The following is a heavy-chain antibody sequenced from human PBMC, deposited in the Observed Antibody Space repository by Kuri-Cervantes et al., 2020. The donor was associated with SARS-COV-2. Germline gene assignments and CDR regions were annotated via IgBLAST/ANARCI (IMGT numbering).Heavy chain of an antibody. D-gene: IGHD3-3*01. CDR1: GFTFSNAW. J-gene: IGHJ4*02. CDR2: IKSKTDGGTT. V-gene: IGHV3-15*01. Sequence: GESLKISCAASGFTFSNAWMSWVRQAPGKGLEWVGRIKSKTDGGTTDYAAPVKGRFTISRDDSKNTLYLQMNSLKTEDTAVYYCTRDDFWSGYYYYWGQGTLVTVSS. CDR3: TRDDFWSGYYYY.